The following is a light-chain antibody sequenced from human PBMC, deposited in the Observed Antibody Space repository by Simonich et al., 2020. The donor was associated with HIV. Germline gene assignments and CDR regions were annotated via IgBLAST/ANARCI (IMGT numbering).Light chain of an antibody. CDR1: QGISSW. CDR2: AAS. V-gene: IGKV1-12*01. J-gene: IGKJ1*01. CDR3: QQAIGFPRT. Sequence: DIQMTQSPSSVSASVGDRVTITCRASQGISSWLAWYQHKPGKAPKLLMYAASTWQRGVPSRFSGSGSGTKFTLTITSLQPEDFATYYCQQAIGFPRTFGQGTKVEVK.